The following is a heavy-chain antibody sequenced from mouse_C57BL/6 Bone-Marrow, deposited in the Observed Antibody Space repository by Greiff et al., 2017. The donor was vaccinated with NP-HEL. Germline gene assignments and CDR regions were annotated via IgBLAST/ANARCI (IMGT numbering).Heavy chain of an antibody. Sequence: VQLKESGAELVRPGASVKLSCTASGFNIKDDYMHWVKQRPEQGLEWIGWIDPENGDTEYASKFQGKATITADTSSNTAYLQLSSLTSEDTAVYYCTIYGSSYFYWGQGTTLTVSS. D-gene: IGHD1-1*01. CDR3: TIYGSSYFY. J-gene: IGHJ2*01. CDR1: GFNIKDDY. V-gene: IGHV14-4*01. CDR2: IDPENGDT.